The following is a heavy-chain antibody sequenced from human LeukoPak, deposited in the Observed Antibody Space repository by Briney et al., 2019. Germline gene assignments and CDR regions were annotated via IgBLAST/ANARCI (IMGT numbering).Heavy chain of an antibody. V-gene: IGHV3-15*01. CDR3: TTGGSYYYYYMDV. J-gene: IGHJ6*03. CDR2: IKSKTDGGTT. Sequence: GGSPRLSCAASGFTFSNAWMSWVRQAPGKGLEWVGRIKSKTDGGTTDYAAPVKGRFTISRDDSKNTLYLQMNSLKTEDTAVYYCTTGGSYYYYYMDVWGKGTTVTISS. CDR1: GFTFSNAW.